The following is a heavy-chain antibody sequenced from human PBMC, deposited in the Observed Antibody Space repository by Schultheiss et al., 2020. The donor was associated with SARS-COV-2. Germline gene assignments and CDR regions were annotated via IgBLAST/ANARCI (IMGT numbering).Heavy chain of an antibody. V-gene: IGHV4-34*01. J-gene: IGHJ5*02. Sequence: SETLSLTCAVYGGSFSGYYWSWIRQPPGKGLEWIGSIYHSGSTHYNPSLKSRVTISLDASKNHFSLKLSSVTAADTAVYYCARFVVVRALPEWSWFDPWGQGTLVTVSS. CDR3: ARFVVVRALPEWSWFDP. CDR2: IYHSGST. CDR1: GGSFSGYY. D-gene: IGHD2-21*01.